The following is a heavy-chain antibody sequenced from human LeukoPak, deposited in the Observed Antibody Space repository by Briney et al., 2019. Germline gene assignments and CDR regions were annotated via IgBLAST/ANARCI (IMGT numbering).Heavy chain of an antibody. CDR3: ARGRGGEGYFDL. D-gene: IGHD2-21*01. J-gene: IGHJ2*01. CDR2: IIPIFGTA. CDR1: GGTFSSYA. Sequence: ASVKVSCKASGGTFSSYAFSWVRQAPGQGLEWMGGIIPIFGTANYAQKFQGRVTITADESTSTAYMELSSLRSEDTAVYYCARGRGGEGYFDLWGRGTLVTVSS. V-gene: IGHV1-69*13.